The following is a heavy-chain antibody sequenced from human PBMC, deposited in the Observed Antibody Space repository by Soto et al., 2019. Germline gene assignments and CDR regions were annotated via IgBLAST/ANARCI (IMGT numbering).Heavy chain of an antibody. CDR2: IYYSGST. CDR3: ARTTVTTSSCDY. J-gene: IGHJ4*02. Sequence: SETLSLTCTVSGGSISSYYWSWIRQPPGKGLEWIGYIYYSGSTNYSPSLKSRVTISVDTSKNQFSLKLSSVTAADTAVYYCARTTVTTSSCDYWGQGTLVTVSS. CDR1: GGSISSYY. D-gene: IGHD4-17*01. V-gene: IGHV4-59*08.